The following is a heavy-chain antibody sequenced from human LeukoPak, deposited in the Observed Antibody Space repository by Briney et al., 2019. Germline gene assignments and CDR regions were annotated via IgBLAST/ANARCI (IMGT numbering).Heavy chain of an antibody. CDR1: GGSFSGYY. CDR2: INHSGST. CDR3: ASTPYSSSWYYFDY. V-gene: IGHV4-34*01. J-gene: IGHJ4*02. Sequence: PSETLSFTCAVYGGSFSGYYWSWIRQPPGKGLEWIGEINHSGSTNYNPSLKSRVTISVDTSKNQFSLKLSSVTAADTAVYYCASTPYSSSWYYFDYWGQGTLVTVSS. D-gene: IGHD6-13*01.